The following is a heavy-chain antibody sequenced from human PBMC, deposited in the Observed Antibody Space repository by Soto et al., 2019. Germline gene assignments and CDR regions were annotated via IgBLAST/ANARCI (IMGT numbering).Heavy chain of an antibody. J-gene: IGHJ6*02. CDR3: ARSGRITGTTLPYYYYYYGMDV. CDR1: GGSFSGYY. Sequence: PSETLSLTCAVYGGSFSGYYWSWVRQPPGKGLGWVGEINHSGSTNYNPSLKSRVTISVDTSKNQFSLKLSSVTAADTAVYYCARSGRITGTTLPYYYYYYGMDVWGQGTTVTVSS. V-gene: IGHV4-34*01. CDR2: INHSGST. D-gene: IGHD1-7*01.